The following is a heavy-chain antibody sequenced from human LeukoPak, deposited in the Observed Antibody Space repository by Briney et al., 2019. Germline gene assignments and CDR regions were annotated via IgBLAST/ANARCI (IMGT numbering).Heavy chain of an antibody. J-gene: IGHJ5*01. D-gene: IGHD6-13*01. CDR3: ARRYSSSWPWFDP. Sequence: SETLSLTCTVSGGSISSYYWSWIRQPPGKGLEGIGYIYYSGSTNYNPSLKSRVTISVDTSKNQFSLRLSSVTAADTAVYYCARRYSSSWPWFDPWGQGTLVTVSS. CDR1: GGSISSYY. V-gene: IGHV4-59*08. CDR2: IYYSGST.